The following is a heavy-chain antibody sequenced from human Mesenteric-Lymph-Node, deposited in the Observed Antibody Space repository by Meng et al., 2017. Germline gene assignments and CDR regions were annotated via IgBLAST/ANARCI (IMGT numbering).Heavy chain of an antibody. CDR3: ARQGNRWLVPTPIDH. CDR2: SSAYNGNT. J-gene: IGHJ4*02. CDR1: GYTFTSYG. V-gene: IGHV1-18*01. Sequence: VQLVHSGAEVKKPGASVKVSCKATGYTFTSYGISWVRQAPGQGLEWMGWSSAYNGNTNYAQKLQGRVTMTTDTSTSTAYMELRSLRSDDTAVYYCARQGNRWLVPTPIDHWGQGTLVTVSS. D-gene: IGHD6-19*01.